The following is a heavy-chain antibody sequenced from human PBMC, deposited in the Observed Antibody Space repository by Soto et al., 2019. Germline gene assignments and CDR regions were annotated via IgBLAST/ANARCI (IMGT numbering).Heavy chain of an antibody. Sequence: SVKVSCKASGGTFSSYAISWVRQALGQGLEWMGGIIPIFGTANYAQKFQGRVTITADESTSTAYMELSSLRSEDTAVYYCARGNGGNYPYYYYGMDVWGQGTTVTVSS. V-gene: IGHV1-69*13. CDR1: GGTFSSYA. CDR2: IIPIFGTA. CDR3: ARGNGGNYPYYYYGMDV. D-gene: IGHD4-4*01. J-gene: IGHJ6*02.